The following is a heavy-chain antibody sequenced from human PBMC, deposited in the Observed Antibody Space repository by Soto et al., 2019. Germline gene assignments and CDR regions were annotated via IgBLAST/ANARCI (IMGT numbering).Heavy chain of an antibody. CDR2: IFYTGST. CDR3: ARVNRGAFDH. J-gene: IGHJ4*02. CDR1: GGSIHDYY. V-gene: IGHV4-59*01. Sequence: QVQLQESGPGLVKPSQTLSLTCTVSGGSIHDYYWVWIRQPPGKGLECIGSIFYTGSTDYNPSLKSRVTLSLATSKNQFSLNLSSVTAADTAVYYCARVNRGAFDHWGQGALVTVSS.